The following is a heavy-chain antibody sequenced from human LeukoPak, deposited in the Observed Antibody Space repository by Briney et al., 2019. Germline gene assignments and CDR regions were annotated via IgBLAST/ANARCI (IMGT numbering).Heavy chain of an antibody. V-gene: IGHV3-30*04. J-gene: IGHJ4*02. CDR2: ISYDGSNK. CDR3: ARESNGWGSYSADY. CDR1: GFTFSSYA. Sequence: GGSLRLSCAAPGFTFSSYAMHWVRQAPGKGLEWVAVISYDGSNKYYADSVKGRFTISRDNSKNPLYLQMNSLRAEDTAVYYCARESNGWGSYSADYWGQEPLVTVSS. D-gene: IGHD3-10*01.